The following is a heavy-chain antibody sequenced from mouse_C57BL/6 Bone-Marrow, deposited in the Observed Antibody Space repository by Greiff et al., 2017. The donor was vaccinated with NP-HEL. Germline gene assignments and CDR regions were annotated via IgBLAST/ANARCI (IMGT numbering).Heavy chain of an antibody. V-gene: IGHV1-18*01. D-gene: IGHD2-1*01. CDR1: GYTFTDYN. J-gene: IGHJ3*01. Sequence: VQLQQSGPELVKPGASVKIPCKASGYTFTDYNMDWVKQSHGKSLEWIGDINPNNGGTIYNQKFKGKATLTLDKSSSTAYMELRSLTSEDTAVYYCALLAWFAYWGQGTLVTVSA. CDR2: INPNNGGT. CDR3: ALLAWFAY.